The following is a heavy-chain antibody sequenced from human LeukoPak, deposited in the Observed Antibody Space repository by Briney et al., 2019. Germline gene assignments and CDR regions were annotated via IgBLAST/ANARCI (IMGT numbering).Heavy chain of an antibody. D-gene: IGHD2-2*01. J-gene: IGHJ3*02. V-gene: IGHV3-11*01. CDR1: GFTFSDYY. CDR2: ISSSGSTI. Sequence: GGSLRLFCAASGFTFSDYYMSWIRQAPGKGLEWVSYISSSGSTIYYADSVKGRFTISRDNAKNSLYLQMNSLRAEDTAVYYCARGGLGYCSSTSCIGAFDIWAKGQWSPSLQ. CDR3: ARGGLGYCSSTSCIGAFDI.